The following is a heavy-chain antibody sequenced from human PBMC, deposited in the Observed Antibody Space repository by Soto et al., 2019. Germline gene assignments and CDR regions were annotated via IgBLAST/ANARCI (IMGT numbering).Heavy chain of an antibody. CDR3: AKTHDSSGYRLTLDY. V-gene: IGHV3-73*01. J-gene: IGHJ4*02. CDR2: IGSRGESYAT. CDR1: GFTFGASA. D-gene: IGHD3-22*01. Sequence: GWSLRLSCAASGFTFGASALQWVRQASGKGLEWLGLIGSRGESYATTYDVSVKGRFTISRDDSKKTAYLQMNSLESEDTAVYYCAKTHDSSGYRLTLDYWGQGTLVTVSS.